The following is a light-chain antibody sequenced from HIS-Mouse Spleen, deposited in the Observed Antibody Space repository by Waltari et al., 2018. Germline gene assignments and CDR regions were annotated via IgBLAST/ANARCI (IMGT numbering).Light chain of an antibody. CDR2: DVS. J-gene: IGLJ3*02. CDR1: SSDVGGYNY. V-gene: IGLV2-14*03. Sequence: QSALTQPASVSGSPGQSITISCTGTSSDVGGYNYVSWYQQHPGKAPKLMIYDVSNRPSGVSNRFSGSKSGTSASLAISGLRSEDEADYYCAAWDDSLSVWVFGGGTKLTVL. CDR3: AAWDDSLSVWV.